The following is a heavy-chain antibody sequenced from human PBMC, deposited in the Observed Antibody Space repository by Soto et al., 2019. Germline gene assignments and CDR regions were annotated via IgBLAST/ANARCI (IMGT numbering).Heavy chain of an antibody. CDR2: ISGSGGRS. V-gene: IGHV3-23*01. CDR1: GFTFSNYA. CDR3: AKAYFVWSSEQPYYFGY. D-gene: IGHD3-16*01. J-gene: IGHJ4*02. Sequence: EVQLLDSGGGLVQPGGSLRLSCAASGFTFSNYAMTWVRQGPGKGLEWVSGISGSGGRSYYADSVKGRFTISRDTSKSTLYLLMMSLRAEDTAVYYCAKAYFVWSSEQPYYFGYWGQGTLVTVSS.